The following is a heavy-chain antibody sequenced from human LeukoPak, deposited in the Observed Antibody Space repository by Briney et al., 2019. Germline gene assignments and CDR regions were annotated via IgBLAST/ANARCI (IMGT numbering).Heavy chain of an antibody. D-gene: IGHD3-22*01. J-gene: IGHJ3*02. V-gene: IGHV3-21*01. CDR2: ISSGDSYI. CDR1: GFTFSSYS. CDR3: ARGSYYDSSGFYCVSAFDI. Sequence: GGSLRLSCAASGFTFSSYSMNWVRQAPGKGLEWVSSISSGDSYIYYADSVKGRFTISRDNAKNSLYLQMNSLRAEDTAVYYCARGSYYDSSGFYCVSAFDIWGQGTMVTVSS.